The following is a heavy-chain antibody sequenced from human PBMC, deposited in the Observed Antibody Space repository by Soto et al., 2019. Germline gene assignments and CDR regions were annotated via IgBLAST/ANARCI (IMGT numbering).Heavy chain of an antibody. CDR1: RFTFSTYW. D-gene: IGHD3-22*01. CDR2: INSDGTGT. J-gene: IGHJ3*02. Sequence: RLSCAASRFTFSTYWMHWVRQAPGKGLVWVSRINSDGTGTSYADSVKGRITISRDNAKNTLYLQMNSLRSEDTAVYYCAGDSSGYSYDAFDIWGQGPMVTVSS. CDR3: AGDSSGYSYDAFDI. V-gene: IGHV3-74*01.